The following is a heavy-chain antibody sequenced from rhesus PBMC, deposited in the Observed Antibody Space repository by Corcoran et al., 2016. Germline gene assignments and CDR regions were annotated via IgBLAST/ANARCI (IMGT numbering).Heavy chain of an antibody. D-gene: IGHD2-2*01. CDR3: AKGAMWGYYFDY. CDR2: INTGGGST. CDR1: GFTFSSYY. J-gene: IGHJ4*01. Sequence: EVQLVESGGGLVQPGGSLRLSCTGSGFTFSSYYMYWIRKAPGKELQCVSVINTGGGSTWYTGSVKGRFTISKENAKNTLYRQMKRLRDEETAVYYCAKGAMWGYYFDYWGQGVLVTVSS. V-gene: IGHV3-22*01.